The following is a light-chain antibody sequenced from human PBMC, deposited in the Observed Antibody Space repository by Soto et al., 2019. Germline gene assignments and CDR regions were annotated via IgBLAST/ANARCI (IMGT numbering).Light chain of an antibody. CDR3: QPRHAWPPIT. V-gene: IGKV3-11*01. CDR2: DAS. CDR1: RSVRSY. J-gene: IGKJ5*01. Sequence: EIVLTQSPATLYFSPGERATLSCRASRSVRSYLAWYQQKPGQAPRLLIYDASNRAAGIPARFSGGGSETAFNLTISHPEPEDFAVYYCQPRHAWPPITFGQGTRLEIK.